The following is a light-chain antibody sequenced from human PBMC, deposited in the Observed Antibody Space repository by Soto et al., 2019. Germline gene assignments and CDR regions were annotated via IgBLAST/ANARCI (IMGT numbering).Light chain of an antibody. J-gene: IGKJ1*01. CDR3: QHYNSYSEA. Sequence: EIVLTQSPGTLSPSPGERPTLSCRASQGVSNNYLAWYQQKPGQAPRXXIYDASNRASGIPARFSGSGSGTEFTLTISSLQPDDFATYYGQHYNSYSEAFGQGTKVDIK. CDR1: QGVSNNY. CDR2: DAS. V-gene: IGKV3-20*01.